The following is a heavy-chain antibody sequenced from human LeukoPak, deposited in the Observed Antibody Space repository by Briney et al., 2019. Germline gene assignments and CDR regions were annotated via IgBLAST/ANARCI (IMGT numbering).Heavy chain of an antibody. D-gene: IGHD2-21*02. J-gene: IGHJ6*02. Sequence: GASVKVSCKVSGYTLTELSMHWVRQAPGKGLEWMGGFDPEDGETIYAQKFQGRVTMTEDTSTDTAYMELSTLRSEDTAVYYCATFGRLAYCGGDCYSAVYYYYGMDVWGQGTTVTVSS. CDR2: FDPEDGET. CDR1: GYTLTELS. V-gene: IGHV1-24*01. CDR3: ATFGRLAYCGGDCYSAVYYYYGMDV.